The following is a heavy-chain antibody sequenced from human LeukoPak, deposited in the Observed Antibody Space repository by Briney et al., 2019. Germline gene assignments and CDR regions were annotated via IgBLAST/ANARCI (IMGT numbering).Heavy chain of an antibody. J-gene: IGHJ4*02. D-gene: IGHD6-13*01. CDR1: GYTFTTYW. CDR3: ARRVAAAGRSFDY. CDR2: IYPGDSDP. Sequence: GESLKISCKGSGYTFTTYWIGWVRQMPGKGLEWMGIIYPGDSDPRYSPSFQGQVTISADKSISTAYLQWSSLKASDSAKYYCARRVAAAGRSFDYWGQGTLVTVSS. V-gene: IGHV5-51*01.